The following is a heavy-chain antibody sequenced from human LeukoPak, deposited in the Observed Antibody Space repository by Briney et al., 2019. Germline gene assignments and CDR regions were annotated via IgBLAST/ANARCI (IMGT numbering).Heavy chain of an antibody. CDR2: ISYDGSNK. CDR3: AKDLEQQLDRYYFDY. Sequence: GGSLRLSCAASGFTFSSYGMHWVRQAPGKGLEWVAVISYDGSNKYYADSVKGRFTISRDNSKNTLYLQMNSLRAEDTAVYYCAKDLEQQLDRYYFDYWGQGTLVTVSS. CDR1: GFTFSSYG. J-gene: IGHJ4*02. D-gene: IGHD6-13*01. V-gene: IGHV3-30*18.